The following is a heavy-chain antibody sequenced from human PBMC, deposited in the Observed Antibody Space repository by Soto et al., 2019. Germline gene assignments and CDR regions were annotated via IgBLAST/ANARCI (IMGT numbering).Heavy chain of an antibody. D-gene: IGHD1-26*01. J-gene: IGHJ6*02. V-gene: IGHV1-69*13. Sequence: SVKVSCKASGGTFSSYAISWVRQAPGQGLEWMGGIIPIFGTANYAQKFQGRVTITADESTSTAYMELSSLRSEDTAVYYCARRGKWELPLKYYYYGMDVWGQGTTVTVSS. CDR1: GGTFSSYA. CDR3: ARRGKWELPLKYYYYGMDV. CDR2: IIPIFGTA.